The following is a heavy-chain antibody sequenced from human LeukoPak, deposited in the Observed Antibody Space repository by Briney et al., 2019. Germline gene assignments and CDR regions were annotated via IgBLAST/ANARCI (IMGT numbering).Heavy chain of an antibody. J-gene: IGHJ4*02. D-gene: IGHD3-3*01. Sequence: SETLSLTCTVSGGSISSGGYYWSWIRQPPGKGLEWIGYIYHSGSTYYNPSLKSRVTISVDRSKNQFSLKLSSVTAADTAVYYCARDSGFLVLDYWGQGTLVTVSS. CDR3: ARDSGFLVLDY. V-gene: IGHV4-30-2*01. CDR1: GGSISSGGYY. CDR2: IYHSGST.